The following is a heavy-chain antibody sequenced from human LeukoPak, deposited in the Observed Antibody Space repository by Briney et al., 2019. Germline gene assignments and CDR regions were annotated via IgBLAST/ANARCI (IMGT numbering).Heavy chain of an antibody. D-gene: IGHD4-17*01. CDR2: IYTSGST. CDR1: GGSISRYY. Sequence: PSETLSLTCTVSGGSISRYYSSWIRQPAGKGLEWIGRIYTSGSTNYNPSLKSRVTISVDKSKNQFSLKLSSVTAADTAVYYCMRLHDYGDYVGDYWGQGTLVTVSS. CDR3: MRLHDYGDYVGDY. J-gene: IGHJ4*02. V-gene: IGHV4-4*07.